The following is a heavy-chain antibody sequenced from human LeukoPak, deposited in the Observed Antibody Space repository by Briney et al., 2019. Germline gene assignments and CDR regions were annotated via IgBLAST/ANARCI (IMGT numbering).Heavy chain of an antibody. CDR2: INHSGST. J-gene: IGHJ4*02. V-gene: IGHV4-34*01. CDR3: ARVRGLVPAARGPDY. D-gene: IGHD2-2*01. Sequence: SSETLSLTCAVYGGSFSGYYWSWIRQPPGKGLEWIGEINHSGSTNYNPSLKSRVTISVDTSKNQFSLKLSSVTAADTAVYYCARVRGLVPAARGPDYWGQGTLVTVSS. CDR1: GGSFSGYY.